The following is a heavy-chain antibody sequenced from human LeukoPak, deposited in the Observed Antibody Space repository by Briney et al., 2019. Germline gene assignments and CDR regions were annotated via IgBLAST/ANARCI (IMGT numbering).Heavy chain of an antibody. CDR2: ISYDGNNK. J-gene: IGHJ1*01. V-gene: IGHV3-30-3*02. CDR3: AKITTSTNCCLEGSQH. CDR1: GFTSSA. D-gene: IGHD3-22*01. Sequence: GSLRLSCAASGFTSSAMHWVRQAPGKGLEWVAVISYDGNNKNYADSVKGRFTVSRDNSNNTLYLQMNSLRPEDTAVYYCAKITTSTNCCLEGSQHWGQGTLVTVSS.